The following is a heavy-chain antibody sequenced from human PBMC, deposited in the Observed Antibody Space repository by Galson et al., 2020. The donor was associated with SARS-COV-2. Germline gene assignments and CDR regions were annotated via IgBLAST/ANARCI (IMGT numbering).Heavy chain of an antibody. CDR3: ARARQTKYYFDF. J-gene: IGHJ4*02. V-gene: IGHV1-18*01. CDR1: GYTFTHYG. Sequence: ASVNVSCQTSGYTFTHYGVSWVRQAPGQGLEWMGWISPYNGNTDYAQKFRDRVTMTSDTSTNTVYMELRSLRSDDTAVYYCARARQTKYYFDFWGQGTLVTVPS. CDR2: ISPYNGNT.